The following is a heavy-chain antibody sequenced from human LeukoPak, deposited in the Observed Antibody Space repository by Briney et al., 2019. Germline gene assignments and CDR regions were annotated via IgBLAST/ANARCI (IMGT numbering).Heavy chain of an antibody. J-gene: IGHJ6*02. CDR2: IWYDGSNK. Sequence: PGRSLRLSCAASGFTFSSYGMHWVRQAPGKGLEWVAVIWYDGSNKYYADSVKGRFTISRDNSKNTLYLQMNSLRAEDTAVYYCARTPGVYYYGMDVWGQGTTVTASS. CDR3: ARTPGVYYYGMDV. CDR1: GFTFSSYG. V-gene: IGHV3-33*01. D-gene: IGHD2-8*01.